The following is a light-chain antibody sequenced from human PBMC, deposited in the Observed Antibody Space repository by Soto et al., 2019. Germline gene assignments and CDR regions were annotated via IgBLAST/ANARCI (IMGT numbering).Light chain of an antibody. CDR2: DAS. Sequence: SPATLSVSPGERATLSCRASQSVSSNLAWYQQKPGQAPRLLIYDASNRATGIPARFSGSGSGTDFTLTISSLEPEDFAVYYCQQRSNWPPFPFGQGTRLEIK. J-gene: IGKJ5*01. CDR3: QQRSNWPPFP. CDR1: QSVSSN. V-gene: IGKV3-11*01.